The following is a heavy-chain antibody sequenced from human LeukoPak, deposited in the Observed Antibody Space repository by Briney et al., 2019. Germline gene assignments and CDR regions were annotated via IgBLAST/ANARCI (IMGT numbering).Heavy chain of an antibody. D-gene: IGHD3-10*01. CDR1: GFTFSSYA. V-gene: IGHV3-23*01. Sequence: GGSLRLSCAASGFTFSSYAMSWVRQAPGKGLEWVPAISGSGGSTYYADSVKGRFTISRDNSKNTLYLQMDSLRAEDTAVYYCAKVEQWFGFYWGQGTLVTVSS. J-gene: IGHJ4*02. CDR2: ISGSGGST. CDR3: AKVEQWFGFY.